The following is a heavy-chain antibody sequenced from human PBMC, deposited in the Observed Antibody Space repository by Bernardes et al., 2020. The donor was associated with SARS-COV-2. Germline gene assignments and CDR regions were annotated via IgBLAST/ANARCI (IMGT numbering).Heavy chain of an antibody. J-gene: IGHJ4*02. CDR3: ARDPGKDGPIDF. D-gene: IGHD4-17*01. CDR2: IWYDGKHK. CDR1: GFLFKKFA. Sequence: GGSLRLSCGGSGFLFKKFAFHWVRQGPGKGLEWVAVIWYDGKHKYYAYSLKGRVTISRDNSQNTVHLQIDSLRVEDTARYYCARDPGKDGPIDFLGQGTLLTVSS. V-gene: IGHV3-33*01.